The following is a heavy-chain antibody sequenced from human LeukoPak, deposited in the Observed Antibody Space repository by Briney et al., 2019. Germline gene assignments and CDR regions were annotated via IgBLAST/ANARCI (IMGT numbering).Heavy chain of an antibody. CDR3: ARDPRNVGLAP. J-gene: IGHJ5*02. CDR2: NNGDGSTT. D-gene: IGHD2-15*01. CDR1: EFSFSSHS. V-gene: IGHV3-74*01. Sequence: GGSLRLSCAASEFSFSSHSMNWVRQAPGKGLMYISRNNGDGSTTNYADVVKGRFTMSRDNVKNTLYLQMNSLRVEDTAVYYCARDPRNVGLAPWGQGTLVTVSS.